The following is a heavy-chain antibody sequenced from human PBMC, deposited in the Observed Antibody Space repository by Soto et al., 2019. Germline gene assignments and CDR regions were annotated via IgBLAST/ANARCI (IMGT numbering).Heavy chain of an antibody. D-gene: IGHD3-16*02. J-gene: IGHJ4*02. Sequence: PGGSLRLSCAASGFTFSDYYMSWIRQAPGKGLEWVSYISSSGSTIYYADSVKGRFTISRDNAKNSLYLRMNSLRAEDTAVYYCARVYPQIRHFDYWGQGTLVTVSS. CDR3: ARVYPQIRHFDY. CDR1: GFTFSDYY. V-gene: IGHV3-11*01. CDR2: ISSSGSTI.